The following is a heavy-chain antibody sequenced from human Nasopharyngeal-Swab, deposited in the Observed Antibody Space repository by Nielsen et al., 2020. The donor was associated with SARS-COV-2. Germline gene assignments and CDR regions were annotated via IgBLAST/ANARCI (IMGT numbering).Heavy chain of an antibody. Sequence: WIRQPPGKALEWLALIYWNDDKRYSPSLKSRLTITKDTSKNQVVLTMTNMDPVDTATYYCAHRGGYCSSTSCYTAFEFMVEYYFDYWGQGTLVTVSS. V-gene: IGHV2-5*01. CDR3: AHRGGYCSSTSCYTAFEFMVEYYFDY. D-gene: IGHD2-2*02. CDR2: IYWNDDK. J-gene: IGHJ4*02.